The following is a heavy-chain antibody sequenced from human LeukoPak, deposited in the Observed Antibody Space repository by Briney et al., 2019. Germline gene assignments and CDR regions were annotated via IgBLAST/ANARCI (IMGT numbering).Heavy chain of an antibody. CDR2: IYYSGST. CDR1: GASLRSGDYY. CDR3: ATHGGTTVMFDY. V-gene: IGHV4-30-2*03. Sequence: SQTLSLPCTVSGASLRSGDYYWSWIRQPPGKGLEWIGSIYYSGSTYYNPSLKSRVTISVDTSKNQFSLKLSSVTAADTAVYYCATHGGTTVMFDYWGQGTLVTVSS. D-gene: IGHD4-17*01. J-gene: IGHJ4*02.